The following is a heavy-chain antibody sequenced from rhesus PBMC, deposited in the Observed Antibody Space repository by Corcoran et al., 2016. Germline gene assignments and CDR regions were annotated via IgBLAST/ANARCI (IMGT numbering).Heavy chain of an antibody. V-gene: IGHV3-178*01. CDR2: IINGGGST. J-gene: IGHJ4*01. D-gene: IGHD6-25*01. CDR1: GFTFSDYY. Sequence: EVQLVESGGGLAKPGGSLRLSCAASGFTFSDYYMDWVRQAPGTGLEWVSRIINGGGSTWDADSVKGRFTIYRENAKNTLYLQMNSLRAEDTAVYYCAREGGSWRFDYWGQGVLVTVSS. CDR3: AREGGSWRFDY.